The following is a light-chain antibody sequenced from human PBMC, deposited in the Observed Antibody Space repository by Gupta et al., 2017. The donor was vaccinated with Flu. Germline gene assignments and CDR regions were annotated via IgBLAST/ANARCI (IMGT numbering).Light chain of an antibody. CDR1: QTIFYSTNNQNY. CDR2: WAS. CDR3: QQYFRTPFT. Sequence: DIVLTQSPGSVAVSLGETATIKCRSSQTIFYSTNNQNYLGWYQQKPGQPPKLLIYWASLRAAGVPDRFTGSGSGTXFTLTIXSLQAEDVAVYHCQQYFRTPFTFGXGTRLEI. V-gene: IGKV4-1*01. J-gene: IGKJ2*01.